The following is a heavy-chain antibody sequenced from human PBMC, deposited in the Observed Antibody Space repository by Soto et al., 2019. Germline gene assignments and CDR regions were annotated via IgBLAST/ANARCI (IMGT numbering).Heavy chain of an antibody. J-gene: IGHJ5*02. Sequence: GASVKVSCKASEYIFKSYSISWVRQAPGQGLEYTGGILPMFGSANSVDKFRGRLTLTADKSTTTTYMELTDLTDADTAVYYCAKAWKQWPNWFDPWGQGTLVTVSS. CDR1: EYIFKSYS. V-gene: IGHV1-69*06. CDR2: ILPMFGSA. CDR3: AKAWKQWPNWFDP. D-gene: IGHD6-19*01.